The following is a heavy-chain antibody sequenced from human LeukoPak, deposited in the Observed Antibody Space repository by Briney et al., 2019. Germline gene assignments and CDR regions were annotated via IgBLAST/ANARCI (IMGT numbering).Heavy chain of an antibody. V-gene: IGHV1-2*02. CDR1: GHTFTDYY. D-gene: IGHD2/OR15-2a*01. CDR3: AREFEYGFDY. CDR2: INPNNGGT. J-gene: IGHJ4*02. Sequence: ASVKVSCKASGHTFTDYYIHWVRQAPGQGLEWMGWINPNNGGTNYAQKFQGRVIMTRDTSISTAYMELSSLRSDDTAVYYCAREFEYGFDYWGQGTLVTVPS.